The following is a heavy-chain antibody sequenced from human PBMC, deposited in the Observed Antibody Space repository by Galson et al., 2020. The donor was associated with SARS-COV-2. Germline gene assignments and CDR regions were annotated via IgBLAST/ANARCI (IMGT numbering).Heavy chain of an antibody. CDR2: VYPSGTT. CDR3: ARQGVNMIVLVTVPGWYFDR. V-gene: IGHV4-38-2*02. J-gene: IGHJ2*01. CDR1: GYSVSTTNY. Sequence: SETLSLTCTVSGYSVSTTNYWGWVRQPPGRGLEWIWSVYPSGTTYYNPSLKSRVTISVDTSKNQFSLRLDSVTAADTALYYCARQGVNMIVLVTVPGWYFDRGGRGTRVTVAS. D-gene: IGHD3-22*01.